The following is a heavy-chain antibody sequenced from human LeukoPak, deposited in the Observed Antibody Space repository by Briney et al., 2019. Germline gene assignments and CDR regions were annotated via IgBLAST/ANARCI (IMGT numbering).Heavy chain of an antibody. J-gene: IGHJ6*03. CDR3: ARQRGIMITFGGVFSTPYYYYYMDV. Sequence: SETLSLTCTVSGGSISSRSYYWAWIRQPPGKGLEWIGSIYYNESAYYNPSLKSRVTISVDTSKNQFSLKLSSVTAADTAVYYCARQRGIMITFGGVFSTPYYYYYMDVWGKGTTVSVSS. D-gene: IGHD3-16*01. CDR1: GGSISSRSYY. CDR2: IYYNESA. V-gene: IGHV4-39*01.